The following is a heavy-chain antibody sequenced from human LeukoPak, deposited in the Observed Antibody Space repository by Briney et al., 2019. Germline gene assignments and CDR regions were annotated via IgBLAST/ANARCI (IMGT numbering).Heavy chain of an antibody. V-gene: IGHV1-2*02. CDR3: ARVYDILTDYSDWFDP. CDR1: GYTFTGYY. Sequence: VASVKVSCKASGYTFTGYYMHWVRQTPGQGLEWMGWINPNSGGTNYAQKFQGRVTMTRDTSISTAYMELSRLRSDDTAVYYCARVYDILTDYSDWFDPWGQGTLVTVSS. CDR2: INPNSGGT. D-gene: IGHD3-9*01. J-gene: IGHJ5*02.